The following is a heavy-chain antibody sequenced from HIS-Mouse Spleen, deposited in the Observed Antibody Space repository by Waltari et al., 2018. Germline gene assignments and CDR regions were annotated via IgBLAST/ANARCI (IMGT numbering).Heavy chain of an antibody. D-gene: IGHD6-6*01. Sequence: QVQLVESGGGVVHPGRSLRLSCAGSGFTVSSYAMHWVRQAPGKGLEWVAVISYDGSNKYYADSVKGRFTISRDNSKNTLYLQMNSLRAEDTAVYYCARGGIAARPKAFDIWGQGTMVTVSS. CDR2: ISYDGSNK. V-gene: IGHV3-30*04. CDR1: GFTVSSYA. CDR3: ARGGIAARPKAFDI. J-gene: IGHJ3*02.